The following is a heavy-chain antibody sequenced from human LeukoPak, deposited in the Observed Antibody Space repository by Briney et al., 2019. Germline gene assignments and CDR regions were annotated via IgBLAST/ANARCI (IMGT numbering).Heavy chain of an antibody. J-gene: IGHJ4*02. Sequence: GASVKVSCKASGYTFTNYAFSWVRQAPGQGLEWMGWINTNNGNTNYVKRLQGRVTMTTDTSTTTAYMELRSLISDDTAVYYCAREREETYGSESYTFDHWGQGTLVTVSS. CDR3: AREREETYGSESYTFDH. CDR1: GYTFTNYA. CDR2: INTNNGNT. D-gene: IGHD3-10*01. V-gene: IGHV1-18*01.